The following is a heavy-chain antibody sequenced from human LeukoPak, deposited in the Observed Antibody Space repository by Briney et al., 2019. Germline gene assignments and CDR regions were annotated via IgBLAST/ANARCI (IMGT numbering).Heavy chain of an antibody. J-gene: IGHJ4*02. CDR3: ASASPAADY. V-gene: IGHV4-4*07. Sequence: SETLSLTCTVSGVSISSYSWSWVRQRVGKGLEWIGHTHASGNSNYSPSLKSRVSMSVDTSKNQFSLKLSSVTAADTAVYYCASASPAADYWGQGTLVTVSS. CDR1: GVSISSYS. D-gene: IGHD2-2*01. CDR2: THASGNS.